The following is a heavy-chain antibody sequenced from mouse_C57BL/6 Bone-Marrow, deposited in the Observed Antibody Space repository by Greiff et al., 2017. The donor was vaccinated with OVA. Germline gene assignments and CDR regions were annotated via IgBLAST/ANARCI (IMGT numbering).Heavy chain of an antibody. D-gene: IGHD2-2*01. CDR3: ARHGYPFYYYAMDY. V-gene: IGHV1-55*01. Sequence: QVQLQQPGAELVKPGASVKMSCKASGYTFTSYWITWVKQRPGQGLEWIGDIYPGSGSTNYNEKFKSNATLTVDTSSSTAYMQLSSLTSEDSAVYYCARHGYPFYYYAMDYWGQGTSVTVSS. CDR2: IYPGSGST. CDR1: GYTFTSYW. J-gene: IGHJ4*01.